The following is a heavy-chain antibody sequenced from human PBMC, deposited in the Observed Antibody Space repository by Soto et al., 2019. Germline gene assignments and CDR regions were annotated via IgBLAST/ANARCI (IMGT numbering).Heavy chain of an antibody. CDR2: IYYNGTT. V-gene: IGHV4-31*03. CDR1: GGSIRSPNFS. Sequence: SETLSLTCTVIGGSIRSPNFSWSWIRRHPGKGPEWIGNIYYNGTTTYSPSLESRLTISLDPSKNQFSLTLKSVTAADTAVYYCARAWSDTALPNDYWGQGTPVTVSS. CDR3: ARAWSDTALPNDY. D-gene: IGHD5-18*01. J-gene: IGHJ4*02.